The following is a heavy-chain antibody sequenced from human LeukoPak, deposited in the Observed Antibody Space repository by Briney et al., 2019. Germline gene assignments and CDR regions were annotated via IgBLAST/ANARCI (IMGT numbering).Heavy chain of an antibody. V-gene: IGHV4-4*07. Sequence: SETLSLTCTVVGGSITSDYWSWIRQPAGKGLEWMGCIFTSGSAAYNPSLKSRVTMSLDTSKNQFFLKLSSVTAADTAAYFCSRGGANDLWGQGTLVTVSS. D-gene: IGHD4/OR15-4a*01. CDR1: GGSITSDY. CDR3: SRGGANDL. CDR2: IFTSGSA. J-gene: IGHJ5*02.